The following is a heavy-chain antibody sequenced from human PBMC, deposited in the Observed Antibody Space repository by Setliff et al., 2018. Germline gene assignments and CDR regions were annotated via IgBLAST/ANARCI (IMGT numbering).Heavy chain of an antibody. CDR2: INHSGSS. V-gene: IGHV4-34*01. Sequence: SETLSLTCAASGGTFSGYYGTWIRQPPGKGLEWIGEINHSGSSNYNPSLKSRVTISGDTSKNQFSLKLSSVTAADTAVYYCARGRNVAARLLDSWGQGARVTVSS. D-gene: IGHD6-6*01. CDR3: ARGRNVAARLLDS. CDR1: GGTFSGYY. J-gene: IGHJ4*02.